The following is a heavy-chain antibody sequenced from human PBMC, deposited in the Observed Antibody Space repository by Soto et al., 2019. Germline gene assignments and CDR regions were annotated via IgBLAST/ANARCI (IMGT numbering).Heavy chain of an antibody. J-gene: IGHJ1*01. D-gene: IGHD6-19*01. V-gene: IGHV3-66*01. CDR3: VASGWDSSAEYFQH. CDR2: IYSGGST. Sequence: GGSLRLSCAASGFTFSDHAMHWVRQAPGKGLEWVSVIYSGGSTYYADSVKGRFTISRDNSKNTLYLQMNSLRAEDTAVYYCVASGWDSSAEYFQHWGQGTLVTVSS. CDR1: GFTFSDHA.